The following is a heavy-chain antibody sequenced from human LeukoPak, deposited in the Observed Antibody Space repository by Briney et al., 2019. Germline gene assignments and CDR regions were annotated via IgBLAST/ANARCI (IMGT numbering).Heavy chain of an antibody. V-gene: IGHV4-61*01. CDR3: ARDCSSTSYYYYYYGMDV. J-gene: IGHJ6*02. CDR1: GCSVSSGSYY. Sequence: SETLSLTCTVSGCSVSSGSYYWSWIRQPPGKGLEWIGYIYYSGSTNYNPSLKSRVTISVDTSNNQFSLKLSSVTAADTAVYYCARDCSSTSYYYYYYGMDVWGQGTTVTVSS. D-gene: IGHD2-2*01. CDR2: IYYSGST.